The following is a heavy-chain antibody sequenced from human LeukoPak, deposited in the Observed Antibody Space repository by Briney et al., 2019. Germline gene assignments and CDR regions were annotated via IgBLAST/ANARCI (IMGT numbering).Heavy chain of an antibody. Sequence: ASVKVSCKASGYTFTGYYMHWVRQAPGQGLEWMGRINPNSGGTNYAQKFQGRVAMTRDTSISTAYMELSRLRSDDTAVYYCARERIGYSYGSIKSDYWGQGTLVTVSS. V-gene: IGHV1-2*06. J-gene: IGHJ4*02. CDR1: GYTFTGYY. CDR2: INPNSGGT. CDR3: ARERIGYSYGSIKSDY. D-gene: IGHD5-18*01.